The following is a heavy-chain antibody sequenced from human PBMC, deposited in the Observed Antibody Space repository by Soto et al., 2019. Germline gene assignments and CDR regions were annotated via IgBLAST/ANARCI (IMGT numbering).Heavy chain of an antibody. CDR1: GGTFNTYG. CDR2: IIPRFGTT. CDR3: AIARGSSWYNWFDP. Sequence: QVQLVQSGAELKKPGSSVKVSCKASGGTFNTYGIRWVRQAPGQGIEWMGGIIPRFGTTNYAKNIKGGVTITEDESTSTVSMELSILLSADTAIYYCAIARGSSWYNWFDPWRPGTLVSVST. J-gene: IGHJ5*02. D-gene: IGHD1-26*01. V-gene: IGHV1-69*01.